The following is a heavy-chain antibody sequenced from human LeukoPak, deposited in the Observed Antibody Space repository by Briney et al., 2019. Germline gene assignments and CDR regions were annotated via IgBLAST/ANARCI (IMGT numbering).Heavy chain of an antibody. D-gene: IGHD3-3*01. Sequence: ASVKVSCKASGYTFTSYGMSWVRQAPGQGLEWMGWISACNGNTNYAQKLQGRVTMTTDTSTSTAYMELRSLRSDDTAVYYCARDGKGGDFWSGYYGGYYYGMDVWGQGTTVTVSS. CDR1: GYTFTSYG. CDR3: ARDGKGGDFWSGYYGGYYYGMDV. J-gene: IGHJ6*02. CDR2: ISACNGNT. V-gene: IGHV1-18*01.